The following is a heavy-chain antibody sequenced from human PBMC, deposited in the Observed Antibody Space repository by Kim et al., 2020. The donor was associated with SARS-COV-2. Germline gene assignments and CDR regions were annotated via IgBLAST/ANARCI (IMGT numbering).Heavy chain of an antibody. V-gene: IGHV1-46*01. Sequence: ASVKVSCKASGYTFTSYYMHWVRQAPGQGLEWMGIINPSGGSTSYAQKFQGRVTMTRDTSTSTVYMELSSLRSEDTAVYYCARARSWLYDSSGYYLDYWGQGTLVTVSS. CDR2: INPSGGST. CDR3: ARARSWLYDSSGYYLDY. D-gene: IGHD3-22*01. CDR1: GYTFTSYY. J-gene: IGHJ4*02.